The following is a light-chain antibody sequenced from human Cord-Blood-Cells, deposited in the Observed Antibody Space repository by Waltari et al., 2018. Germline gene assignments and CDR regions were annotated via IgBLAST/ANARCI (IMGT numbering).Light chain of an antibody. CDR2: AAS. J-gene: IGKJ2*01. Sequence: DIQMTQSPSSLSASVGARVTITCRASQSISSYLNWYQQKPGKAPKHLIYAASSLQSGVPSRFSGRGSGTDVTLTISSLQPEDFATNDCQQSYSSPYTFGRGTKLEIK. CDR1: QSISSY. V-gene: IGKV1-39*01. CDR3: QQSYSSPYT.